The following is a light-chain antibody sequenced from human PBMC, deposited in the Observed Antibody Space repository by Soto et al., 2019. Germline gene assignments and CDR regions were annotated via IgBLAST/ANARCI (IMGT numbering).Light chain of an antibody. CDR2: EGS. V-gene: IGLV2-23*01. Sequence: QAASVSGSPGQSITISCTGTSSDVGYYNVVSWYQQHPGKAPKLMIYEGSKRPSGVSNRFSGSKSGNTASLTISGLQAEDEADYYCCSYADSSTYVFGTGTKLTVL. CDR3: CSYADSSTYV. J-gene: IGLJ1*01. CDR1: SSDVGYYNV.